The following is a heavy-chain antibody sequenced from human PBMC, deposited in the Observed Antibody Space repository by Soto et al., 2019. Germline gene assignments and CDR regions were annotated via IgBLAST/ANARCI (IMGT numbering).Heavy chain of an antibody. J-gene: IGHJ3*02. V-gene: IGHV1-24*01. CDR1: GYTLTELS. CDR3: ATAPMTTRAFDI. D-gene: IGHD4-17*01. Sequence: ASVKVSGKVSGYTLTELSMHWVRQAPGKGLEWMGGFDPEDGETIYAQKFQGRVTMTEDTSTDTAYMELSSLRSEDTAVYYCATAPMTTRAFDIWGQGTMVTVSS. CDR2: FDPEDGET.